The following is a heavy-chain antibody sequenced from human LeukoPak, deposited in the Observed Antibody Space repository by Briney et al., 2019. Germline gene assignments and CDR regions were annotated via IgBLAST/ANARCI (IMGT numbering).Heavy chain of an antibody. Sequence: GGALRLSCAASGFTFSTYNMNWVRQPPGKRLEWVSFISSGSRIIYYEDSVKGRFTVSRDNTKNSLYLQMNSLRDEDTAVYYCARNPAGIGDYWGQGTLVTVCS. J-gene: IGHJ4*02. CDR2: ISSGSRII. V-gene: IGHV3-48*02. CDR3: ARNPAGIGDY. CDR1: GFTFSTYN. D-gene: IGHD1-26*01.